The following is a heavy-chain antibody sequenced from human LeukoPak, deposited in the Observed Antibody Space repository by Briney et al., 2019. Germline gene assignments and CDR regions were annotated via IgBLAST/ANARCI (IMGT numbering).Heavy chain of an antibody. CDR3: ASGYCSGGSCFSGYNY. D-gene: IGHD2-15*01. V-gene: IGHV3-30*14. J-gene: IGHJ4*02. Sequence: GGSLRLSCAASGFTFSSYAMHWVRQAPGKGLEWVAVISYDGSNKYYADSVKGRFTISRDNPKNTLYLQMGSLRAEDMAVYFCASGYCSGGSCFSGYNYWGQGTLVTVSS. CDR1: GFTFSSYA. CDR2: ISYDGSNK.